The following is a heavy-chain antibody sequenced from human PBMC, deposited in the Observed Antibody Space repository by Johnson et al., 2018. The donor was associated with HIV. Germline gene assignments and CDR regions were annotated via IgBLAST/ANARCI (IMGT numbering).Heavy chain of an antibody. Sequence: VQLVESGGGVVKPGRSLRLSCAASGFILSGNYMNWVRQAPGRGLEWVSVIYSGGSTYYATAYPASVKGRFTISRDDSKNTAYLQMNSLKTEDTAVYYCTVPASIAVAGLGAFDIWGQGTMVTVSS. V-gene: IGHV3-66*01. D-gene: IGHD6-19*01. CDR3: TVPASIAVAGLGAFDI. CDR2: IYSGGST. CDR1: GFILSGNY. J-gene: IGHJ3*02.